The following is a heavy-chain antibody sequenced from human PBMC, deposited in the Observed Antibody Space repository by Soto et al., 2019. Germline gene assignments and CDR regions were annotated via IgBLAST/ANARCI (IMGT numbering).Heavy chain of an antibody. J-gene: IGHJ2*01. V-gene: IGHV3-33*01. Sequence: QVQLVESGGGVVQPGRSLRLSCAASGFTFSNYGMHWVRQAPGKGLEWMTLIWSDGSTTYYADSVKGRFTISRDNSKNTLYLQMNSLRVEDTAVYYCARDWDFDSSGYRYWYFDLWGRGTLVTVPS. CDR2: IWSDGSTT. CDR3: ARDWDFDSSGYRYWYFDL. D-gene: IGHD3-22*01. CDR1: GFTFSNYG.